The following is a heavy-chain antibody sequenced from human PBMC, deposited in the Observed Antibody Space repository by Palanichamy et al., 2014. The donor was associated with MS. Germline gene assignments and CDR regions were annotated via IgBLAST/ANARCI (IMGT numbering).Heavy chain of an antibody. D-gene: IGHD1-26*01. V-gene: IGHV4-39*01. Sequence: QLQLRESGPGLVKPSETLLITCSVSGGSIGGSQSYWGWIRQAPGKGLEWIATMYYSGKTFYSPSLKGRVTISADTSKNQFSLRLNSVTAADTAVYYCARARSKLEFDPWGQGSLVTVSS. CDR2: MYYSGKT. CDR3: ARARSKLEFDP. J-gene: IGHJ5*02. CDR1: GGSIGGSQSY.